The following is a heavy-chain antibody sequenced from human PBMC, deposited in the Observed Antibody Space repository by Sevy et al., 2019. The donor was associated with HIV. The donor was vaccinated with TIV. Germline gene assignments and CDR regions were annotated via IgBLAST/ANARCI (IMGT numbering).Heavy chain of an antibody. CDR2: INHSGST. Sequence: SETLSLTCAVYGGSFSGYYWSWIRQPPGKGLEWIGEINHSGSTNYNPSLKSRVTISVDTSKKQFSLKLSSVTAADTAVYYCASRPRRFDPWGQGTLVTVSS. J-gene: IGHJ5*02. V-gene: IGHV4-34*01. CDR1: GGSFSGYY. CDR3: ASRPRRFDP.